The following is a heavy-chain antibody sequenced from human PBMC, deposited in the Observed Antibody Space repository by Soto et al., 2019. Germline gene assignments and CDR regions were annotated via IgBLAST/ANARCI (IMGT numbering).Heavy chain of an antibody. CDR3: ARENLRWFDP. V-gene: IGHV4-59*01. CDR1: DASINSYY. CDR2: IYQSGTT. D-gene: IGHD3-9*01. Sequence: SETLSLTCTVSDASINSYYWSWIRRPPGKGLEWIGYIYQSGTTAYNPSLESRVTISIDTSKRQVSLKLTSVTAADTAVYYCARENLRWFDPWGPGTLVTVSS. J-gene: IGHJ5*02.